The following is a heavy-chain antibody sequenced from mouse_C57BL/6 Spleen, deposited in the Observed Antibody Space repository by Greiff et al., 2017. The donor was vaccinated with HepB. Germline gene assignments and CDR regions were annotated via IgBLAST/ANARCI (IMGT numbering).Heavy chain of an antibody. CDR1: GYTFTSYW. Sequence: QVQLKQSGAELAKPGASVKLSCKASGYTFTSYWMHWVIQRPGQGLEWIGYINLTSGYTKYNQKFKDKATLTADKSSSTSYMQLSSLTYEDSAVYYCAMGAVVVAVYAMDYWGQGTSVTVSS. V-gene: IGHV1-7*01. D-gene: IGHD1-1*01. J-gene: IGHJ4*01. CDR3: AMGAVVVAVYAMDY. CDR2: INLTSGYT.